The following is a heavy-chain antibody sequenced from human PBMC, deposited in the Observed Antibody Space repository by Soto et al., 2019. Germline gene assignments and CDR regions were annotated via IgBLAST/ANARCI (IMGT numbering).Heavy chain of an antibody. D-gene: IGHD3-22*01. V-gene: IGHV4-30-4*01. Sequence: QVQLQESGPGMVKPPQTLSLTCTVSGGSLTSTDAYWSWIRQPPGKGPEWIGHIHYSGSTYSNPSLRSRVTTSVYTSKNQSSLKLTSVTAADTAVYYCARLLQITMRVVIFDSWGQGTLVTVAS. CDR1: GGSLTSTDAY. CDR2: IHYSGST. J-gene: IGHJ4*02. CDR3: ARLLQITMRVVIFDS.